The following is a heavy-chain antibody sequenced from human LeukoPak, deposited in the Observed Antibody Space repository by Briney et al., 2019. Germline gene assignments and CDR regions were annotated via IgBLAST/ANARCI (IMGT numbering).Heavy chain of an antibody. Sequence: ASVKVSCKVSGYTLTELSMHWVRQAPGQGLEWMGWISAYNGNTNYAQKLQGRVTMTTDTSTSTAYTELRSLRSDDTAVYYCARGRDRYCSGGSCTNWFDPWGQGTLVTVSS. D-gene: IGHD2-15*01. CDR1: GYTLTELS. V-gene: IGHV1-18*01. J-gene: IGHJ5*02. CDR2: ISAYNGNT. CDR3: ARGRDRYCSGGSCTNWFDP.